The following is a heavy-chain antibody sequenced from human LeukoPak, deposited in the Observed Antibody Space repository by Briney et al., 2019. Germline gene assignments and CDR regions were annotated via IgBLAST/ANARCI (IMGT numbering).Heavy chain of an antibody. D-gene: IGHD3-22*01. Sequence: SETLSLTCAVYGGSFSGYNWRWIRQPPEKGGEWIGEINHSGSTNSHPPLTSRVTISVDPSNNQFSLKLSSVTAADTAVYYCARGVALRRNGYSPRLASWGQGTLVTVSS. V-gene: IGHV4-34*01. CDR3: ARGVALRRNGYSPRLAS. CDR2: INHSGST. J-gene: IGHJ4*02. CDR1: GGSFSGYN.